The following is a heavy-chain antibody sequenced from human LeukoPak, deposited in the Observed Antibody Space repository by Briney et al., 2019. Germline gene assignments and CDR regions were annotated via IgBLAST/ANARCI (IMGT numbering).Heavy chain of an antibody. V-gene: IGHV3-66*01. CDR1: GFTVSSNY. Sequence: GGSLRLSCAASGFTVSSNYMSWVRQAPGKGLEWVSVINSGGSTYYADSVKGRFTISRDNSKNTLCLQMNSLRAEDTAVYYCARDLILTGLGSYGMDVWGQGTTVTVSS. D-gene: IGHD3-9*01. J-gene: IGHJ6*02. CDR2: INSGGST. CDR3: ARDLILTGLGSYGMDV.